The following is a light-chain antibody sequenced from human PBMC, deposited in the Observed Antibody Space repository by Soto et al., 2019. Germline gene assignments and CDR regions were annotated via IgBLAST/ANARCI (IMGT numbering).Light chain of an antibody. CDR2: AAS. J-gene: IGKJ1*01. Sequence: DIPMTQSPSSVSASVGDRVTITCRASQGISTWLAWYQQKPGKAPKLLIYAASSLQSGVPSRFSGSGSGTDLSLTVSGLQADDFANYYCQQGDKLPPTFGQGTKVDLK. V-gene: IGKV1-12*01. CDR1: QGISTW. CDR3: QQGDKLPPT.